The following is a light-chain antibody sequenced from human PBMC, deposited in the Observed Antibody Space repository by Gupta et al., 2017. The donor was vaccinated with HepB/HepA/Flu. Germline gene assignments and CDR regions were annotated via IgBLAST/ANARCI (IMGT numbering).Light chain of an antibody. J-gene: IGKJ1*01. CDR3: RQHHNSPRT. V-gene: IGKV1-17*01. Sequence: DIQMTQSPSSLSASVGDRVTITCRASQDIGADLGWYQKKPGTAPKRLIYFTSRVESGVPSRFSGSGSGPDFTLTISSLQPEDFATYYCRQHHNSPRTFGQGTKVEV. CDR2: FTS. CDR1: QDIGAD.